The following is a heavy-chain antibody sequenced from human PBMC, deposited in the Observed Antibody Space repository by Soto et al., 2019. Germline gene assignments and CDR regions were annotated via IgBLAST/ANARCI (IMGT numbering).Heavy chain of an antibody. CDR1: GFTFSSYA. Sequence: EVQLLESGGGLVQPGGSLRLSCAASGFTFSSYAMTWVRQAPGKGLEWVSAISDSGRNTYYADSVKGRFTISRDNSKNTLHLQMNSLRAEDTAVYYCAILPYSSGWASFDYWGQGTLVTVSS. CDR2: ISDSGRNT. D-gene: IGHD6-19*01. CDR3: AILPYSSGWASFDY. J-gene: IGHJ4*02. V-gene: IGHV3-23*01.